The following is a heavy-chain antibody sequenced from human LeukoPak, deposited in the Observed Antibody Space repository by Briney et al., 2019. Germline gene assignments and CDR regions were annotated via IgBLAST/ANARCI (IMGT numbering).Heavy chain of an antibody. CDR3: AKDRDWQYQLPIDAFDI. Sequence: PGGSLRLSCAGSGFTFSSYAMSWVRQAPGKGLEWVSAISGSGGSTYYADSVKGRFTISRDNSKNTLYLQMNSLRAEDTAVYYCAKDRDWQYQLPIDAFDIWGQGTMVTVSS. CDR1: GFTFSSYA. CDR2: ISGSGGST. D-gene: IGHD2-2*01. V-gene: IGHV3-23*01. J-gene: IGHJ3*02.